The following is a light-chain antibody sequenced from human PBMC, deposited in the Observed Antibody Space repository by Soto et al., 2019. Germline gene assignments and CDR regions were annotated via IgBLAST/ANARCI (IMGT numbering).Light chain of an antibody. J-gene: IGKJ4*01. CDR2: LAS. Sequence: DIVMTQSPLSLPVTPGEAASISCRSSQSLLHSNGYNYLDWYVQKPGQSPKLLIYLASQRASGXPXXFSGSGSGTDFTLKISRVEAEDVGVYYCMQALEAPTFGGGTRVEIK. CDR3: MQALEAPT. V-gene: IGKV2-28*01. CDR1: QSLLHSNGYNY.